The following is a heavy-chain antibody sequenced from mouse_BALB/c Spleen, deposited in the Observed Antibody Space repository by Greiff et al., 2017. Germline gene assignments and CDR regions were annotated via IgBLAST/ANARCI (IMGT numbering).Heavy chain of an antibody. J-gene: IGHJ3*01. CDR1: GFTFSSYG. CDR3: ARRSPWFAY. Sequence: DVQLVESGGDLVKPGGSLKLSCAASGFTFSSYGMSWVRQTPDKRLEWVATISSGGSYTYYPDSVKGRFTISRDNAKNTLYLQMSSLKSEDTAMYYCARRSPWFAYWGQGTLVTVSA. CDR2: ISSGGSYT. V-gene: IGHV5-6*02.